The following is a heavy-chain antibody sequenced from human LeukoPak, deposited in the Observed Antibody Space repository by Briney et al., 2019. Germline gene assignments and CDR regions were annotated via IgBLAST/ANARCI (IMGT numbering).Heavy chain of an antibody. CDR3: LRGPARGYANEP. V-gene: IGHV4-4*08. Sequence: PSDTLSLTCAVSGGSICNSYCSWARQPPGKELEFIGYISTGGDINYNPSLRSRATMSINPSNNQLSLTLTSVTTADTAVYFCLRGPARGYANEPWGQGSLVTVSS. CDR1: GGSICNSY. CDR2: ISTGGDI. D-gene: IGHD3-16*01. J-gene: IGHJ5*02.